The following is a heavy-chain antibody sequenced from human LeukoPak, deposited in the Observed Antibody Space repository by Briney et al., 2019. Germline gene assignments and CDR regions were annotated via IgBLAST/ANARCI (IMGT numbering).Heavy chain of an antibody. CDR2: IYHSGST. CDR1: GGSISTSDW. CDR3: ARRNYYDSTGYYPTDY. D-gene: IGHD3-22*01. V-gene: IGHV4-4*02. J-gene: IGHJ4*02. Sequence: SETLSLTCAVSGGSISTSDWWSWVRQPPGKGLEWIGEIYHSGSTNYNPSFKSRVTISIDKSKNQFSLKLNSMTAADTAVFYCARRNYYDSTGYYPTDYWGQGTLVTVSS.